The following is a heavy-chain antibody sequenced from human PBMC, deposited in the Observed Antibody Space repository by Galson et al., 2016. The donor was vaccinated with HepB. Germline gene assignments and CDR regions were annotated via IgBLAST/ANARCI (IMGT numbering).Heavy chain of an antibody. Sequence: SLRLSCAASGFTFSNYGMHWVRQAPGKGLEWVAFITYDGSHKFYTDSVRGRFPISRDNSKNTLYLQRNSLRAEDTAVYYCAKGALSGDSIDYWGQGTLVNVSS. D-gene: IGHD2-21*02. J-gene: IGHJ4*02. CDR3: AKGALSGDSIDY. V-gene: IGHV3-30*18. CDR1: GFTFSNYG. CDR2: ITYDGSHK.